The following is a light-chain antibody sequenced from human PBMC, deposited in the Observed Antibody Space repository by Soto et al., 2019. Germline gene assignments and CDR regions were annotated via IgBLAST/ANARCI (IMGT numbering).Light chain of an antibody. J-gene: IGLJ1*01. CDR3: QSYDSRLSGYV. CDR1: SCNIRAGYD. V-gene: IGLV1-40*01. Sequence: QSALTQPPSVSGAPGQRVTISCTGSSCNIRAGYDVHWYMQLPGTAPKLLVYTNNNRPSGVPDRFSGSKSGTSASLAITGLQAEDEADYYCQSYDSRLSGYVFGSGTKLTVL. CDR2: TNN.